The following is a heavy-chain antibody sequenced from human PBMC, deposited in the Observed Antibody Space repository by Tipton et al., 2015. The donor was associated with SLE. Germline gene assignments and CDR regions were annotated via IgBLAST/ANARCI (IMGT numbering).Heavy chain of an antibody. CDR1: GGSIISYY. CDR2: IHSSGST. D-gene: IGHD6-13*01. CDR3: ARGGSAAAAVFDY. Sequence: TLSLTCTVSGGSIISYYWSWIRPPPGMGPELIGYIHSSGSTNYNPSLKSRVTISVDTSKNQFSLKLTSVTAADTAVYYCARGGSAAAAVFDYWGQGTLVTVSS. V-gene: IGHV4-4*08. J-gene: IGHJ4*02.